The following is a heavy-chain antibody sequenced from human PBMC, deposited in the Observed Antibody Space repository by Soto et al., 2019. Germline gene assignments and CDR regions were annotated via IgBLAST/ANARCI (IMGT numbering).Heavy chain of an antibody. V-gene: IGHV3-49*04. J-gene: IGHJ4*02. Sequence: GGSLRLSCSTSGFTFGDFALSWVRQAPGRGLEWVGIIRGKTYGGTTEYAASVKGRFTISKDDSNSVAYLQMDSLKAEDTAMYYCAKDFSTSRLGFDYWGLGTLVTVSS. CDR1: GFTFGDFA. CDR2: IRGKTYGGTT. CDR3: AKDFSTSRLGFDY.